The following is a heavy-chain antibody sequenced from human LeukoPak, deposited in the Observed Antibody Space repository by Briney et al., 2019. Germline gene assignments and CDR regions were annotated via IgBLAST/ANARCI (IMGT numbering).Heavy chain of an antibody. V-gene: IGHV4-59*08. CDR1: GGSISDYY. CDR3: ARLNVLNNSVLHHFDR. CDR2: INYSGNT. Sequence: SETLSLTCTVSGGSISDYYWSWIRQPPGKGLEWIAYINYSGNTDYNPALKSRVTISVDTSKNHFSLKLNSVTAADTAVYYCARLNVLNNSVLHHFDRWGQGTLVTVSS. J-gene: IGHJ4*02. D-gene: IGHD1/OR15-1a*01.